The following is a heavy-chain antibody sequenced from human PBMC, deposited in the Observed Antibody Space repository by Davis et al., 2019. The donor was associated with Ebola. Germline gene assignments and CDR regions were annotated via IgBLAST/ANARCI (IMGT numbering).Heavy chain of an antibody. CDR2: IFYSGST. D-gene: IGHD3-16*01. CDR1: GDSISDYY. CDR3: ARHARGISADCFDP. Sequence: SETLSLTCTVSGDSISDYYWSWIRQPPGKGLEWIGYIFYSGSTKYNPSLNSRVTISVDTSKNQFSLKLRSVTAADTAVYYCARHARGISADCFDPWGQGTLVTVSS. J-gene: IGHJ5*02. V-gene: IGHV4-59*08.